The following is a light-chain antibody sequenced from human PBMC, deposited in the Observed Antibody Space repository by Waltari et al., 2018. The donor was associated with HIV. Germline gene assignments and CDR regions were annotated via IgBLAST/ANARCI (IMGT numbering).Light chain of an antibody. CDR3: AVLDDTLGGGV. CDR2: RDN. Sequence: QSVFAHPPSASGTPGQKVSISCSGGTANIGANIVFWYPQFPGTAPKLLIYRDNLRPSGVPARFSGSSSGTSASLTISGLQADDEAHYFCAVLDDTLGGGVFGGGTKLTVL. V-gene: IGLV1-47*01. CDR1: TANIGANI. J-gene: IGLJ2*01.